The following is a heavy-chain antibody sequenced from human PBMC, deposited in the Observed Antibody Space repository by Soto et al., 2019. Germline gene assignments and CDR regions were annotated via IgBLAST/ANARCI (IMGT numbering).Heavy chain of an antibody. CDR2: ISGSGGTI. D-gene: IGHD6-19*01. Sequence: HPGGSLRLSCVASGSTFSDFAMSWVRQAPGKGLEWVSSISGSGGTIYYADSVKGRFTISRDNSNNTLYLQMHSLRADDTAVYFCAKLRGSGWYFHYWGQGTLVTVAS. J-gene: IGHJ4*02. CDR3: AKLRGSGWYFHY. V-gene: IGHV3-23*01. CDR1: GSTFSDFA.